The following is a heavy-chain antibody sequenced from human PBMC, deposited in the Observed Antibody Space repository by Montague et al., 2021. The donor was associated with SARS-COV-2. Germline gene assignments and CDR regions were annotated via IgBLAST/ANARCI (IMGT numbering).Heavy chain of an antibody. CDR1: GFTFSSYD. CDR3: AREYSAPRWFGEYNRYGMDV. J-gene: IGHJ6*02. Sequence: SLRLSCAASGFTFSSYDMHWVRQAPGKGLEWVAVIWYDGSNQYYGDSVKGRFTISRDNSKNTLNLQMNSLRAEDTAVYYCAREYSAPRWFGEYNRYGMDVWGQGTTVTVSS. CDR2: IWYDGSNQ. D-gene: IGHD3-10*01. V-gene: IGHV3-33*08.